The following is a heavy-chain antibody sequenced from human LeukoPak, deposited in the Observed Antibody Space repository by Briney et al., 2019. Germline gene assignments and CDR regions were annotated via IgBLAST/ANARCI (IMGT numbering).Heavy chain of an antibody. V-gene: IGHV5-51*01. J-gene: IGHJ5*02. D-gene: IGHD2-15*01. CDR3: ALAVPKYIGP. CDR2: IYPGDSDT. CDR1: GYTFTNYR. Sequence: GESLKISCKASGYTFTNYRIGWVRQMPGKGLEWMGIIYPGDSDTRYSPSFQGQVTISADKSINTAYLQWSSLKASDTAMYYCALAVPKYIGPWGQGTPVTVSS.